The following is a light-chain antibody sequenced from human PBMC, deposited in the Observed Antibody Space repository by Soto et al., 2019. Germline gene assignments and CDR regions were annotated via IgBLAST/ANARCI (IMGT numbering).Light chain of an antibody. CDR3: CSFAGNKNRGV. Sequence: QSALIQPPSVSGSPGQSVTISCTGTSSDVGSYDYVSWYQQHPGTVPKPMIYNVNTRPSGVPDRFSGSKSGNTAFLTVSGLQAEDEADYYCCSFAGNKNRGVFGSGTKVTVL. J-gene: IGLJ1*01. CDR2: NVN. CDR1: SSDVGSYDY. V-gene: IGLV2-8*01.